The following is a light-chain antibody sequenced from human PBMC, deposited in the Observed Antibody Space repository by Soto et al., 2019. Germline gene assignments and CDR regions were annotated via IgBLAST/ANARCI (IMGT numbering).Light chain of an antibody. V-gene: IGKV1-5*03. J-gene: IGKJ1*01. CDR1: QSISTW. CDR2: KAS. CDR3: QQYHSYSPT. Sequence: DIQMTKSPSTLSASVGDRVTITCRASQSISTWLAWYQQEPGKAPKLLIHKASSLQSGVPSRFSGSGSGTDFTLTISSLHPDDFATYYCQQYHSYSPTFGQGTRVEIK.